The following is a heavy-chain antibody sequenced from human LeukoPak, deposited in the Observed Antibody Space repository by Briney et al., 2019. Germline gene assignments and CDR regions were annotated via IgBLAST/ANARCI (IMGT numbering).Heavy chain of an antibody. CDR1: GFIFSTYG. V-gene: IGHV3-33*01. D-gene: IGHD1-14*01. Sequence: GGSLRLSCVASGFIFSTYGLHWVRQSPGRGLEWVAVIWYDGSQRYYADSVKGRFTISRDDSQNTIYLQMDSLRAEDTAVYYSATSSPRNYFDHWGQGTLVTVSS. CDR3: ATSSPRNYFDH. CDR2: IWYDGSQR. J-gene: IGHJ4*02.